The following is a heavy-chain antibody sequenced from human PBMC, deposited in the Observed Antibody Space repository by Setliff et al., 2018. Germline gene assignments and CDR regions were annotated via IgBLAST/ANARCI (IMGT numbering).Heavy chain of an antibody. Sequence: PSETLSLTCTVSGVSISSGTYYWAWIRQPPGKGLEWIGRIHYRGTTYSNASLASRLTISVDTSKNQFSLKLCSVTAADTAVYYCARALPPPGVNFWSGYWGSTYYFDYWGQGTLVTVSS. J-gene: IGHJ4*02. CDR2: IHYRGTT. CDR3: ARALPPPGVNFWSGYWGSTYYFDY. CDR1: GVSISSGTYY. V-gene: IGHV4-39*07. D-gene: IGHD3-3*01.